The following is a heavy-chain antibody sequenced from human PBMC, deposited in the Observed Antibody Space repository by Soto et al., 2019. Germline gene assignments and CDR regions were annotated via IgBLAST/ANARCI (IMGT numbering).Heavy chain of an antibody. J-gene: IGHJ3*02. Sequence: QVQLVQSGAEVKKPGSSVKVSCKASGGTFSSYAISWVRQAPGQGLEWMGGIIPIFGTANYAQKFQGRVTITADESTSPAYMELSSLRSEDTSVYYCASQISGSFRLGPFDIWGQGTMVTVSS. V-gene: IGHV1-69*12. CDR3: ASQISGSFRLGPFDI. CDR1: GGTFSSYA. D-gene: IGHD3-22*01. CDR2: IIPIFGTA.